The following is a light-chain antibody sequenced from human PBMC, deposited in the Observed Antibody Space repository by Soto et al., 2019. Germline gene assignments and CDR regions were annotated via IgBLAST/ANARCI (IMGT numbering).Light chain of an antibody. CDR3: QQHNNWPPLT. CDR2: DAS. Sequence: EIVMTQSPATLSVSPGERATLSCRASQSVSNKLAWYQQKPGQAPRLLIYDASTRATGIPARFSGSGSGTEFTLTISSLQSKDFAVYYCQQHNNWPPLTFGGGTKVEI. V-gene: IGKV3-15*01. J-gene: IGKJ4*01. CDR1: QSVSNK.